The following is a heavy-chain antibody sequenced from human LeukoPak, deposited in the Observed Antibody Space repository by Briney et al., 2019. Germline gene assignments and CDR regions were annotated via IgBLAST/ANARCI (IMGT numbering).Heavy chain of an antibody. CDR2: IYTSGNT. J-gene: IGHJ6*03. CDR3: ARDQGYYYMDV. V-gene: IGHV4-61*02. CDR1: GGSISSGSYY. Sequence: PSETLSLTCTVSGGSISSGSYYWRWLRQPAGKGLEWIGRIYTSGNTNYNPSLKSRVTISVDTSKNQFSLKLSSVTAADTAVYYCARDQGYYYMDVWGKGTTVTVSS.